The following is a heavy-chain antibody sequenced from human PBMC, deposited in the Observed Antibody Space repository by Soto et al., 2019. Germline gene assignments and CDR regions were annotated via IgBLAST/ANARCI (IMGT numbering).Heavy chain of an antibody. CDR1: GYTFTSYG. J-gene: IGHJ6*03. V-gene: IGHV1-18*01. D-gene: IGHD4-17*01. Sequence: AASVKVSCKASGYTFTSYGISWVRQAPGQGLEWMGWISADNGNTNYAQKLQDRVTITTDTSTSTAYMELSSLRSEDTAVYYCAAATNYYGDFSYYYMDVWGKGTTVTVSS. CDR2: ISADNGNT. CDR3: AAATNYYGDFSYYYMDV.